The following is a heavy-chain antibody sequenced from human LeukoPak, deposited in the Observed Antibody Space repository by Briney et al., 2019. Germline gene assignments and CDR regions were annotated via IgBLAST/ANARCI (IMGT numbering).Heavy chain of an antibody. CDR2: SDPEDGGT. D-gene: IGHD5-12*01. J-gene: IGHJ4*02. Sequence: EASVKVSCKVSGYTLTELSMHWVREAPGKGLEWMGGSDPEDGGTIYAQKFQGRVTMTEDTSTDTAYMELSSLRSEDTAVYYCATSYSGYDWGGYWGQGTLVTVSS. V-gene: IGHV1-24*01. CDR1: GYTLTELS. CDR3: ATSYSGYDWGGY.